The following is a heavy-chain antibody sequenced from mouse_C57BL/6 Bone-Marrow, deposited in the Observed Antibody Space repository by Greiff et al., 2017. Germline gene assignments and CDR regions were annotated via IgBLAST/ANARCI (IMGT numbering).Heavy chain of an antibody. D-gene: IGHD5-5*01. CDR3: ATSYSPSFGD. Sequence: QVQLKQSGAELAKPGASVKLSCKASGYTFTSYWMHWVKQRPGQGLEWIGYINPSSGYTKYNQKFKDKATLTADKSSSTAYLQLSSLTYEDSAVYYCATSYSPSFGDWGQGTTLTVSS. V-gene: IGHV1-7*01. J-gene: IGHJ2*01. CDR1: GYTFTSYW. CDR2: INPSSGYT.